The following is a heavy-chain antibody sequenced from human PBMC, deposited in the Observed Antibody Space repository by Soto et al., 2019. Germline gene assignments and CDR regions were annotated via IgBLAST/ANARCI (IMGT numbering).Heavy chain of an antibody. CDR1: GGSFSGYY. D-gene: IGHD6-13*01. CDR3: ARDERYSSSWYYYYYGMDV. Sequence: SETLSLTCAVYGGSFSGYYWSWIRQPPGKGLEWIGEINHSGSTNYNPSLKSRVTISVDTSKNQFSLKLSSVTDADTAVYYCARDERYSSSWYYYYYGMDVWGQGTTVTVS. J-gene: IGHJ6*02. V-gene: IGHV4-34*01. CDR2: INHSGST.